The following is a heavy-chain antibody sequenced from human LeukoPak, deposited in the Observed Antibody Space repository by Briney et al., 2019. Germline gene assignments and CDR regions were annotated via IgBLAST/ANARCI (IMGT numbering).Heavy chain of an antibody. CDR3: TTDRGITIRPLFDY. J-gene: IGHJ4*02. D-gene: IGHD3-10*01. CDR2: IKGEPDGGTT. V-gene: IGHV3-15*01. CDR1: GSTFNTAW. Sequence: GGSLRLSCAASGSTFNTAWMSWVRQAPGKGLEWVGHIKGEPDGGTTHYAAPVKGRFFISRDDSKNTLYLYMNSLKSDDTAVYYCTTDRGITIRPLFDYWGQGTLVTVSS.